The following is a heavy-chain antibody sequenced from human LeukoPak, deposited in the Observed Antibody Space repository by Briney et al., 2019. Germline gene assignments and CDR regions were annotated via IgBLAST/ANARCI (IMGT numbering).Heavy chain of an antibody. D-gene: IGHD3-10*01. CDR1: GGSFSGYC. V-gene: IGHV4-59*10. CDR2: IYTTGST. CDR3: ARVRHSGHNWFDP. J-gene: IGHJ5*02. Sequence: PSETLSLTCAVYGGSFSGYCWSWIRQPAGKGLEWIGRIYTTGSTNYNPSLKSRVTISVDTSKNYFSLKLSSVTAADTAVYYCARVRHSGHNWFDPWGQGTLVTVSS.